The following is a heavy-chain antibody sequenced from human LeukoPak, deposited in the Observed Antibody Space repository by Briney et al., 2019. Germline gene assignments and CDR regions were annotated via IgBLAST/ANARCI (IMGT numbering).Heavy chain of an antibody. J-gene: IGHJ5*01. CDR1: GGTFSSYA. D-gene: IGHD3-3*01. V-gene: IGHV1-69*05. CDR3: ARPRQDDFWSGTLAS. CDR2: IIPIFGTA. Sequence: ASVKVSCKASGGTFSSYAISWVRQAPGQGLEWMGRIIPIFGTANYAQKFQGRVKITTDESTSTAYMELSSLRSEDTAVYYCARPRQDDFWSGTLASWGQGTLVTVSS.